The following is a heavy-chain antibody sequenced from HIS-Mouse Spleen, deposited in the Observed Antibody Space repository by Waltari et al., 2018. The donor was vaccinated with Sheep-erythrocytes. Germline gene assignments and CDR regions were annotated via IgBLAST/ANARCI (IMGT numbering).Heavy chain of an antibody. Sequence: EVQLVESGGGLVKPGGSLRLSCAASGFTFSSYSMNWVRQAPGKGLEWVSSISSSSSYIYYADSVKGRFTISRDNAKNSLYLQMNSLRAEDTAVYYCARAHPYYYDSSGYWYFDLWGRGTLVTVSS. CDR1: GFTFSSYS. CDR3: ARAHPYYYDSSGYWYFDL. V-gene: IGHV3-21*01. D-gene: IGHD3-22*01. J-gene: IGHJ2*01. CDR2: ISSSSSYI.